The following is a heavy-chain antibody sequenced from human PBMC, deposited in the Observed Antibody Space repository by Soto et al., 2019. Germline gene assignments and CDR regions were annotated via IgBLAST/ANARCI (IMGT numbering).Heavy chain of an antibody. CDR3: ARVLFTATTAVDY. V-gene: IGHV3-23*01. J-gene: IGHJ4*02. Sequence: GGSLRLSCAASGFTFSNDAMNWVRQAPGKGLEWVSTITGTDGSTYYADFVKGRFTVSRDNSKNTLFLQMNSLRADDTAVYYCARVLFTATTAVDYWGQGPLITVSS. D-gene: IGHD4-17*01. CDR1: GFTFSNDA. CDR2: ITGTDGST.